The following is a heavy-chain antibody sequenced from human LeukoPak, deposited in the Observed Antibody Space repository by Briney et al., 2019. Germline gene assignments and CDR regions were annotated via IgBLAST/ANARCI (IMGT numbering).Heavy chain of an antibody. V-gene: IGHV4-59*12. D-gene: IGHD6-13*01. CDR2: IYYSGST. CDR3: ARRRYSSSWYNWFDP. J-gene: IGHJ5*02. CDR1: GGSISSYY. Sequence: SETLSLTCTVSGGSISSYYWSWIRQPPGKGLEWIGYIYYSGSTNYNPSLKSRVTISVDTSKNQFSLKLSSVTAADTAVYYCARRRYSSSWYNWFDPWGQGTLVTVSS.